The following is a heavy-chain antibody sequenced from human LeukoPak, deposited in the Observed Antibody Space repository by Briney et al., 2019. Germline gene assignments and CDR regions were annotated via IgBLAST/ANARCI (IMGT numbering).Heavy chain of an antibody. CDR3: ARSALSYSNYGY. CDR2: INPNSGGT. CDR1: GYTFTGYY. V-gene: IGHV1-2*02. D-gene: IGHD4-4*01. J-gene: IGHJ4*02. Sequence: ASVNVSCKASGYTFTGYYMHWVRQAPGQGLEWMGWINPNSGGTNYAQKFQGRVTMTRDTSISTAYMELSRLRSDDTAVYYCARSALSYSNYGYWGQGTLVTVSS.